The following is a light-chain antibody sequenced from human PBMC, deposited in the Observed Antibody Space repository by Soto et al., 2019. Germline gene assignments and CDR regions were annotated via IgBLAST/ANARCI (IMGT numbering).Light chain of an antibody. CDR2: GNS. CDR3: QSYDSNLSGVV. J-gene: IGLJ2*01. Sequence: QSVLTQPPAVSGAPGQRVTISCVGSGSNIGAHYDVHWYQQLPGTAPKHLIYGNSNRPSGVPDRFSGSKSGTSASLAMSGLQAEDEADYYCQSYDSNLSGVVFGGGTQLTVL. V-gene: IGLV1-40*01. CDR1: GSNIGAHYD.